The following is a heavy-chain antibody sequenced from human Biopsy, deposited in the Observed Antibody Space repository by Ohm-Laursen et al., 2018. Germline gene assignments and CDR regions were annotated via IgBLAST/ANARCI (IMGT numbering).Heavy chain of an antibody. Sequence: GASVKASCKVSGYTFTGYHVHWARQAPGQGLEWMGWINAKTGDTNYAQKIQGRVTMTRDTSISTVYVDLSSLRSDDTAVYYCTRGGYYYDSLAYYYWFDPWGQGTLVTVSS. V-gene: IGHV1-2*02. CDR2: INAKTGDT. CDR1: GYTFTGYH. D-gene: IGHD3-22*01. J-gene: IGHJ5*02. CDR3: TRGGYYYDSLAYYYWFDP.